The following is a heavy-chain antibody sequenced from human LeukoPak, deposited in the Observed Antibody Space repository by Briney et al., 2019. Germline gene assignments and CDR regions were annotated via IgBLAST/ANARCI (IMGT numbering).Heavy chain of an antibody. CDR3: AQGGYFAFDM. J-gene: IGHJ3*02. CDR2: TSRRGPT. D-gene: IGHD2-15*01. V-gene: IGHV3-23*01. Sequence: PGGSLRLSCAASGFSLSAYDMQWVRQAPGKGLEWVSGTSRRGPTYYTDSVKGRFTISRDNSKNILYLQMDSLRADDTAIYYCAQGGYFAFDMWGQGKMVTVSS. CDR1: GFSLSAYD.